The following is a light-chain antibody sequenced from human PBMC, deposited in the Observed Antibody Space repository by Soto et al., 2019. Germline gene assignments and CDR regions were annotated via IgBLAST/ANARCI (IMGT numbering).Light chain of an antibody. V-gene: IGLV2-18*02. CDR3: SSYTTSSPFL. CDR1: KNDIGVYDF. Sequence: QSALTQPPSASGSPGQSVTISCTGTKNDIGVYDFVSWYQHHPGKAPRLIIYEVVQRPSGVPDRFSGSKSGNTASLTISGLQAEDEADYYCSSYTTSSPFLFGTGTKVTVL. CDR2: EVV. J-gene: IGLJ1*01.